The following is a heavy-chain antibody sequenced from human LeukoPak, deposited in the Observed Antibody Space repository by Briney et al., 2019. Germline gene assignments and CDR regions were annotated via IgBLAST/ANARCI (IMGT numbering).Heavy chain of an antibody. J-gene: IGHJ6*02. Sequence: ASVKVSCKASGYTFTSYAMHWVRQAPGQRLEWMGWINAGNGNTKYSQKFQGRVTITRDTSASTAYMELSSLRSEDTAVYYCARSDYSKYYYYYGMDAWGQGTTVTVSS. CDR1: GYTFTSYA. CDR3: ARSDYSKYYYYYGMDA. V-gene: IGHV1-3*01. D-gene: IGHD4-11*01. CDR2: INAGNGNT.